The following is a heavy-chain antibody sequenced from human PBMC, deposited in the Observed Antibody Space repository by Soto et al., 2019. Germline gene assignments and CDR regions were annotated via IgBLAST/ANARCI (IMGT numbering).Heavy chain of an antibody. CDR2: INPNSGGT. Sequence: ASVKVSCKASGYTFTGYYMHWVRQAPGQGLEWMGWINPNSGGTNYAQKFQGWVTMTRDTSISTAYMELSRLRSDDTAVYYCGRGSPITMVRGDDAFDIWGQGTMVTVSS. CDR1: GYTFTGYY. D-gene: IGHD3-10*01. CDR3: GRGSPITMVRGDDAFDI. V-gene: IGHV1-2*04. J-gene: IGHJ3*02.